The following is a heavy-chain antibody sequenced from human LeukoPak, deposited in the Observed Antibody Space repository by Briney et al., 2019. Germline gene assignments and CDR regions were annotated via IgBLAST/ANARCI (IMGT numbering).Heavy chain of an antibody. CDR3: ARRIAVAGDFDY. D-gene: IGHD6-19*01. Sequence: SETLSLTCAVYGGSFSGYYWSWIRQPPGKGLEWIGEINHSGSTNYNPSLKSRVTISVDTSKNQFSLKLSSVTAAHTAVYYCARRIAVAGDFDYWGQGTLVTVSS. V-gene: IGHV4-34*01. CDR1: GGSFSGYY. J-gene: IGHJ4*02. CDR2: INHSGST.